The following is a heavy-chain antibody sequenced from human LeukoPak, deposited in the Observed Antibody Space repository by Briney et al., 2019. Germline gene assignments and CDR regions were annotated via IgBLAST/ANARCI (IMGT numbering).Heavy chain of an antibody. CDR1: GYTFTSYD. V-gene: IGHV1-8*01. J-gene: IGHJ4*02. Sequence: ASVKVSCKASGYTFTSYDINWVRQATGQGLEWMGWMNPNSGNTGYAQKFQGRVTMTRNTSISTAYMELSSLRSEDTAVYYCARLIAAAALGIYYFDYWGQGTLVTVSS. CDR3: ARLIAAAALGIYYFDY. CDR2: MNPNSGNT. D-gene: IGHD6-25*01.